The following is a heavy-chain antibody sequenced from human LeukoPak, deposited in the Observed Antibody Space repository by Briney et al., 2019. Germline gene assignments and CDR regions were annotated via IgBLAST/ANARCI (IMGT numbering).Heavy chain of an antibody. CDR1: GFTFSSYS. V-gene: IGHV3-23*01. Sequence: GGSLRLSCAASGFTFSSYSMSWVRQAPGKGLEWVSGTSDRGDYTYYADSVKGRFTIPRDTSKNTLYLQMNSLRAEDTAVYYCAKGVTVRYFDWIDYWGQGTLVTVSS. CDR2: TSDRGDYT. CDR3: AKGVTVRYFDWIDY. D-gene: IGHD3-9*01. J-gene: IGHJ4*02.